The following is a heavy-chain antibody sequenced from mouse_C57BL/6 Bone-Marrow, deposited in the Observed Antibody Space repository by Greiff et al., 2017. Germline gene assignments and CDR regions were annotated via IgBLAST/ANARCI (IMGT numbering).Heavy chain of an antibody. CDR1: GYTFTRYW. CDR3: ARERGTWFAY. J-gene: IGHJ3*01. CDR2: IHPNSGST. V-gene: IGHV1-64*01. Sequence: QVQLQQPGAELVKPGASVKLSCKASGYTFTRYWMHWVKQRPGQGLEWIGMIHPNSGSTNYNEKFKSKATLTVDKSSSTAYMQLSSLTSEDSAVYYCARERGTWFAYWGQGTLVTVSA.